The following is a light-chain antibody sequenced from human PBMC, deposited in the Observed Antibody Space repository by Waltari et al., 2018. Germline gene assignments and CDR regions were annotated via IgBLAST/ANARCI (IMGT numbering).Light chain of an antibody. Sequence: DIQMTQSPSSLSASIGDRVTISCRASQSPSSYLNWYQHKPGKAPNLRIYAASALQSGVQSMFRGSGSATDFTITITILQPEDFANYYCQQTYSAPTFGQGTKVEIK. J-gene: IGKJ1*01. V-gene: IGKV1-39*01. CDR3: QQTYSAPT. CDR2: AAS. CDR1: QSPSSY.